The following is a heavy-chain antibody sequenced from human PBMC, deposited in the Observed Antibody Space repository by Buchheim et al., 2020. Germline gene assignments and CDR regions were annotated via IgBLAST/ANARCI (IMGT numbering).Heavy chain of an antibody. CDR3: AKDGGFGAYDH. D-gene: IGHD3-16*01. CDR1: GFSVTDHG. V-gene: IGHV3-33*06. Sequence: QVQLVESGGGVVQPGRSLRLSCAASGFSVTDHGMHWVRQAPGKGLEWVALMWYHGGNENYAESVKGRFTISRDVSKNTVFLQMNSLRVEDTAVYYCAKDGGFGAYDHWGQGIL. CDR2: MWYHGGNE. J-gene: IGHJ5*02.